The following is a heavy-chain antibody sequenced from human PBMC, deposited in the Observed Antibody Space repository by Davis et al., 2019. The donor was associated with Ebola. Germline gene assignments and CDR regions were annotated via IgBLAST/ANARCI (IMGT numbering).Heavy chain of an antibody. V-gene: IGHV4-39*02. J-gene: IGHJ6*02. CDR1: GGSISSSSYY. CDR2: IYYSGST. Sequence: SETLSLTCTVSGGSISSSSYYWGWIRQPPGKGLEWIGSIYYSGSTYYDPSLKSRVTISVDTSKNQFSLKLSSVTAADTAVYYCARDQNKDGDYGDYVFYYYYYGMDVWGQGTTVTVSS. D-gene: IGHD4-17*01. CDR3: ARDQNKDGDYGDYVFYYYYYGMDV.